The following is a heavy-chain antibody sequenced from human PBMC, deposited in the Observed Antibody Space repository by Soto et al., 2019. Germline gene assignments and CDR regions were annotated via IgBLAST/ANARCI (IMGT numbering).Heavy chain of an antibody. Sequence: GGSLGLSCSTSGFIFRGYDMHWVRQGPGKGLEWVSAIGTTGDTNYAGSVKGRFTISRENAKNSLYLQMNSLRAGDTAIYFCARAIGPTLFDYWGQEALVTVSS. CDR1: GFIFRGYD. CDR3: ARAIGPTLFDY. V-gene: IGHV3-13*04. J-gene: IGHJ4*02. D-gene: IGHD3-22*01. CDR2: IGTTGDT.